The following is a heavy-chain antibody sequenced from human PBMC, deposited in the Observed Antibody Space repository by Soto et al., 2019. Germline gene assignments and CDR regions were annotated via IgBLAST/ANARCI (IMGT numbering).Heavy chain of an antibody. CDR2: IIPLTATA. V-gene: IGHV1-69*12. CDR3: ARAGYYDRGYDF. D-gene: IGHD3-22*01. CDR1: GDTFRSYA. Sequence: QVHLVQSGAEVKKPGSSVNVSCKASGDTFRSYAFSWVRQAPGQGLEWMGGIIPLTATADYAQKFQDRVTISADESTTTVYMEVSSLRSDDTAIYYCARAGYYDRGYDFWGQGTLVTVSP. J-gene: IGHJ4*02.